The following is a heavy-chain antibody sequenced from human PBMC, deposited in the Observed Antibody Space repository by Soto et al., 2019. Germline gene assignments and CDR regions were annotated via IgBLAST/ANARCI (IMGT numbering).Heavy chain of an antibody. CDR2: IYHGGST. D-gene: IGHD6-19*01. J-gene: IGHJ4*02. Sequence: PSETLSLTCAVSGYSISSGYYWGWIRQPPGKGLEWIGSIYHGGSTYYNPSLKSRVTISVDTSKNQFSLKLSSVTAADTAVYYCAGPSNYGSGWHEVFDYWGQGTLVTVSS. V-gene: IGHV4-38-2*01. CDR3: AGPSNYGSGWHEVFDY. CDR1: GYSISSGYY.